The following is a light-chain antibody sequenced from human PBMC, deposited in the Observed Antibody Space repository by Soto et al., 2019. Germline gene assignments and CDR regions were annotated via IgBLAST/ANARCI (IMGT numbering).Light chain of an antibody. CDR1: QGIGSW. CDR3: QQDNSCPVT. V-gene: IGKV1-12*01. CDR2: ATS. Sequence: DILVTQSPASVSASPGDRATISCRASQGIGSWLAWYQQKPGQAPKLLIYATSRLQTGVPSRFSGSGSGTDFTLTISSLQPEDFATYYCQQDNSCPVTFGQGAKLEIK. J-gene: IGKJ2*01.